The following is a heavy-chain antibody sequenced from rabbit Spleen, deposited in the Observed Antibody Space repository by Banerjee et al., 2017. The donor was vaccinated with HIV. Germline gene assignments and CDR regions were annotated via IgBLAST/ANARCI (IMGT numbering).Heavy chain of an antibody. V-gene: IGHV1S47*01. CDR2: IEPIFGNT. J-gene: IGHJ4*01. CDR3: ARDGAGGSYFNL. D-gene: IGHD8-1*01. Sequence: QEQLVESGGGLVQPGGSLKLSCKASGFDFSNYGVSWVRQAPGKGLEWIGYIEPIFGNTYYANWVNGRFTISSHNAQNTLYLQLSSLTAADTATYFCARDGAGGSYFNLWGPGTLVTVS. CDR1: GFDFSNYG.